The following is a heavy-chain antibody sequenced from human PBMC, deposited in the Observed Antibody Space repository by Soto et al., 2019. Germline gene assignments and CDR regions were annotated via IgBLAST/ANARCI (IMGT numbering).Heavy chain of an antibody. J-gene: IGHJ4*02. CDR3: ARRPHCSGGICYYGLDN. V-gene: IGHV1-8*01. D-gene: IGHD2-15*01. CDR1: GYTFTNSD. Sequence: ASVKVSCKASGYTFTNSDINWVRQAPGQGLEWMGWMNPDSGHAAYAQKFQGRVTLTTSTSTSTVYMEMRSLGSEDTAVYYCARRPHCSGGICYYGLDNWGQGTLVTSPQ. CDR2: MNPDSGHA.